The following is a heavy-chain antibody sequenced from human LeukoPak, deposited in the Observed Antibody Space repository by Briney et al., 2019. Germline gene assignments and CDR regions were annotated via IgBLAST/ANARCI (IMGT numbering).Heavy chain of an antibody. CDR3: ANGPYYDILTGYYPRYYYYGMDV. D-gene: IGHD3-9*01. CDR1: GFTFSSYA. CDR2: ISGSGGST. Sequence: GGSLRLSCAASGFTFSSYAMSWVHQAPGKGLEWVSAISGSGGSTYYADSVKGRFTISRDNSKNTLYLQMNSLRAEDTAVYYCANGPYYDILTGYYPRYYYYGMDVWGQGTTVTVSS. J-gene: IGHJ6*02. V-gene: IGHV3-23*01.